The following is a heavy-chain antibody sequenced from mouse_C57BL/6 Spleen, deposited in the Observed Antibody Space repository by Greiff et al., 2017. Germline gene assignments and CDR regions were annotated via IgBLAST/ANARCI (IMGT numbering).Heavy chain of an antibody. V-gene: IGHV1-4*01. CDR1: GYTFTSYT. CDR3: ARNDPYYGSSWGY. D-gene: IGHD1-1*01. Sequence: VKLVESGAELARPGASVKMSCKASGYTFTSYTMHWVKQRPGQGLEWIGYINPSSGYTKYNQKFKDKATLTADKSSSTAYMQLSSLTSEDSAVYYCARNDPYYGSSWGYWGQGTTLTVSS. CDR2: INPSSGYT. J-gene: IGHJ2*01.